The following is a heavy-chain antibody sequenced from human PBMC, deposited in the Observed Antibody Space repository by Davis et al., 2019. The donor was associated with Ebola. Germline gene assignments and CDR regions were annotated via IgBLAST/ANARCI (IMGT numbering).Heavy chain of an antibody. CDR1: GGSFSGYY. J-gene: IGHJ5*02. D-gene: IGHD2-2*02. Sequence: SETLSLTCAVYGGSFSGYYWSWIRQPPGKGLEWIGEINHSGSTNYNPSLKSRVTISVDTSKNQFSLKLSSVTAADTAVYYCARVLGAAAIMGWGWFDPWGQGTLVTVSS. CDR2: INHSGST. V-gene: IGHV4-34*01. CDR3: ARVLGAAAIMGWGWFDP.